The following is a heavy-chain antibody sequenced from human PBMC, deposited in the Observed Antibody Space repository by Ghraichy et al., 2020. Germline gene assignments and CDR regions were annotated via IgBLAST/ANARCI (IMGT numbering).Heavy chain of an antibody. D-gene: IGHD5-24*01. CDR3: ARTRRDGGDKSNYGMDV. CDR2: IFSNDEK. J-gene: IGHJ6*02. V-gene: IGHV2-26*01. CDR1: GFSLSNARMG. Sequence: SGPTLVKPTETLTLTCTVSGFSLSNARMGVSWIRQPPGKALEWLAHIFSNDEKSYSTSLKTRLTISKDTSKSQVVLTMTNMDPVDTATYYCARTRRDGGDKSNYGMDVWGQGTTVTVSS.